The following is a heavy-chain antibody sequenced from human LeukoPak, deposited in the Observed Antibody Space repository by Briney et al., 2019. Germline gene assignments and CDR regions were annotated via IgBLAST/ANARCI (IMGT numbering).Heavy chain of an antibody. CDR2: IFPGDSNT. CDR3: ARLDISGYYYIDY. CDR1: GYTFTTYW. J-gene: IGHJ4*02. V-gene: IGHV5-51*01. D-gene: IGHD3-22*01. Sequence: GESLKISCKGSGYTFTTYWIGWVRQMPGKGLEWMGIIFPGDSNTRYSPSFHGQVTILADKPISTAYLQWSSLKASDTAMYYCARLDISGYYYIDYWGQGTLVTVSS.